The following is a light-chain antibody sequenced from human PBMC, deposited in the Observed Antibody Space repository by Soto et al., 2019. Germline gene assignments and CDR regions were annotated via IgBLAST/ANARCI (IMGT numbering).Light chain of an antibody. V-gene: IGKV3-20*01. CDR2: GAS. J-gene: IGKJ1*01. CDR1: QSIRNN. CDR3: QQYGSSRT. Sequence: MTQSPVTLSVSPGERATLSCRASQSIRNNLAWYQQKPGQAPRLLIYGASIRATGIPDRFSGSGSGTDFTLTISRLEPEDFAVYYCQQYGSSRTFGQGTKVDIK.